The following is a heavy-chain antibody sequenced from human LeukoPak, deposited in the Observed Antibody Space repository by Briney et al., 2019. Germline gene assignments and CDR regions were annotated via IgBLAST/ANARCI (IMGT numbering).Heavy chain of an antibody. CDR1: GGSFSSYA. CDR2: IIPILGIA. V-gene: IGHV1-69*04. J-gene: IGHJ3*02. Sequence: SVKVSCKASGGSFSSYAISWVRQAPGQGLERMRRIIPILGIANYAQKFQGRVTITTDESTSTAYMELSSLRSEDTAVYYCARDLYYYDSSGSRWDFDIWGQGTMVTVSS. D-gene: IGHD3-22*01. CDR3: ARDLYYYDSSGSRWDFDI.